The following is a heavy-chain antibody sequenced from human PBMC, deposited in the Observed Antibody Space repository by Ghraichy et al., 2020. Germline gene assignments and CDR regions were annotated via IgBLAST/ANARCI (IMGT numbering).Heavy chain of an antibody. Sequence: LSLTCVASGFSFRNSWMNWVRQAPGKGLEWVASINEDATVKYHIDSVKGRFTISRDNAKNSLYLQMNSLRAEDTAIYYCATGGPWGQGTQVTVSS. CDR1: GFSFRNSW. V-gene: IGHV3-7*01. CDR3: ATGGP. J-gene: IGHJ5*02. D-gene: IGHD3-10*01. CDR2: INEDATVK.